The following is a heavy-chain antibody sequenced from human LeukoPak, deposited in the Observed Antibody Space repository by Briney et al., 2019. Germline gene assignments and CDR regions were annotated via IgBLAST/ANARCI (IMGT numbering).Heavy chain of an antibody. CDR1: GFNFDDYT. J-gene: IGHJ4*02. CDR2: ISWDGGTT. D-gene: IGHD5/OR15-5a*01. Sequence: PGGSLRLSCAASGFNFDDYTMHWVRQAPGKGLEWVSLISWDGGTTYYADSVRGRFTISRDNSKNSLYLQMNSLRTEDTASYYCAKDMSLDYWGQGTLVTVSS. V-gene: IGHV3-43*01. CDR3: AKDMSLDY.